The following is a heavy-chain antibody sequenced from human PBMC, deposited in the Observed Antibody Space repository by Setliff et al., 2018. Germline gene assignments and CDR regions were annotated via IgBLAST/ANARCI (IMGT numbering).Heavy chain of an antibody. J-gene: IGHJ6*03. CDR2: INHSGNT. V-gene: IGHV4-4*02. Sequence: PSETLSLTCAVSGDSISSGNWWSWVRQPPEKGLEWIGEINHSGNTNYNPSLKSRVTISVDKSTNQFSLKLNSVTAADTAVYYCARGVVAAFMDVWGKGTTVTVSS. CDR1: GDSISSGNW. D-gene: IGHD2-15*01. CDR3: ARGVVAAFMDV.